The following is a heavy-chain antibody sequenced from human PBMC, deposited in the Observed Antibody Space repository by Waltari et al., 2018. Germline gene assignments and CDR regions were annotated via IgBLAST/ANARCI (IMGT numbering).Heavy chain of an antibody. CDR3: ARSAAIVVRGRYFQY. CDR2: ITDRGLT. V-gene: IGHV4-34*02. J-gene: IGHJ1*01. CDR1: GASSFSAYF. D-gene: IGHD3-10*01. Sequence: QVLLQQWGAGPLKPSETLSLSWPVIGASSFSAYFWNWVRQVPGKGLEWIGEITDRGLTNYNPALKSRATISVDTSRNQFSLTLTSVTAADTALYYCARSAAIVVRGRYFQYWGQGTLVTVSS.